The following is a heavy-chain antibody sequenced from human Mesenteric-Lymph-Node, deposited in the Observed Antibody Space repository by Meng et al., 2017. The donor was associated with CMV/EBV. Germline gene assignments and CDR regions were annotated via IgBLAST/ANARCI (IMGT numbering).Heavy chain of an antibody. CDR2: ISSSSSYM. Sequence: LKISCAASGFTFSSYSMNWVRQAPGKGLEWVSSISSSSSYMYYADSVKGRFTISRDNAKNSLYLQMNSLRAEDTAVYYCARTLRFLEWYYDSWGQGTLVTVSS. CDR3: ARTLRFLEWYYDS. D-gene: IGHD3-3*01. CDR1: GFTFSSYS. V-gene: IGHV3-21*01. J-gene: IGHJ4*02.